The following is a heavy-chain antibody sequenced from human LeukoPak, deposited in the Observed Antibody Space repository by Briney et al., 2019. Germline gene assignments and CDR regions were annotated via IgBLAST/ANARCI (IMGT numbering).Heavy chain of an antibody. D-gene: IGHD6-13*01. Sequence: GGSLRLSCAASGFTFSSYGMHWVRQAPGKGLEWVSSISSSSSYIYYADSVKGRFTISRDNAKNSLYLQMNSLRAEDTAVYYCARDHSSSWYDPYYFDYWGQGTLVTVSS. CDR2: ISSSSSYI. CDR1: GFTFSSYG. CDR3: ARDHSSSWYDPYYFDY. J-gene: IGHJ4*02. V-gene: IGHV3-21*01.